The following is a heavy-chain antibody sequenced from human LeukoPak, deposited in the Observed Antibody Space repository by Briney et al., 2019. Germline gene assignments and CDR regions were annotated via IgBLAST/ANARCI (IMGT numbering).Heavy chain of an antibody. CDR1: GFTFSSYA. V-gene: IGHV3-23*01. D-gene: IGHD4-17*01. CDR2: ASGSGGST. J-gene: IGHJ4*02. CDR3: ATSHYGDIAY. Sequence: GGSLRLSCAASGFTFSSYAMSWVRQAPGKGLEWVAAASGSGGSTYYADSVKGRFIISRDNSKNTLYLQMNSLRAEDTAVYYCATSHYGDIAYWGQGTQVTVSS.